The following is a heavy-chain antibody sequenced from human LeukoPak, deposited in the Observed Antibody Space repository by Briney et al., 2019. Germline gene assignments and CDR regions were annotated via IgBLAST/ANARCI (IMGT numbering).Heavy chain of an antibody. J-gene: IGHJ4*02. Sequence: SETLSLTSTVSGGSISSNNYNWGWIRQPPGKGLEWIGNIYYSGSTYYNPSLKSRVTISVDTSKNQFSLKLSSVTAADTAVYYCAREVAGTPWIDYWGQGTLVTVSS. CDR3: AREVAGTPWIDY. CDR1: GGSISSNNYN. CDR2: IYYSGST. D-gene: IGHD6-19*01. V-gene: IGHV4-39*02.